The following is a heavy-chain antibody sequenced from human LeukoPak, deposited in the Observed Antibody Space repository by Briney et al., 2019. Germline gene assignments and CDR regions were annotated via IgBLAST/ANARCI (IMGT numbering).Heavy chain of an antibody. CDR1: GFSFSSYG. D-gene: IGHD2-2*01. V-gene: IGHV3-30*02. CDR2: IRSDGSNK. Sequence: GGSLRLSCAGSGFSFSSYGMHWVRQAPGKGLEWMAFIRSDGSNKYYADSVKGRFTISRDNSKNTLYLQMDSLRAEDTARYYCAKDRHAPGRFCSSTTCFPFDLWGQGTLVTVSS. CDR3: AKDRHAPGRFCSSTTCFPFDL. J-gene: IGHJ5*02.